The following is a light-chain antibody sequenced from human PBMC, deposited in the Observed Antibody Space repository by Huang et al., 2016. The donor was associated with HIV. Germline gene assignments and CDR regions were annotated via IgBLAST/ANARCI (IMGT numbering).Light chain of an antibody. CDR3: QHYNKCPYT. CDR1: QSVNTN. V-gene: IGKV3-15*01. Sequence: EIEMTQSPATLSLSPGERATLSCRASQSVNTNLAWYQQKPGQAPRLLIFGASTRATGIPARFSGSGSWTEFTLTINSLQSEDFAVYYCQHYNKCPYTFGQGAKVEI. CDR2: GAS. J-gene: IGKJ2*01.